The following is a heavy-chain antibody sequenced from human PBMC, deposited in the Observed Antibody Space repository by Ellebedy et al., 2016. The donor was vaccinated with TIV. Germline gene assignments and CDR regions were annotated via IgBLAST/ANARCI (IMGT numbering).Heavy chain of an antibody. V-gene: IGHV3-23*01. CDR2: ITYSGGST. Sequence: GESLKISCAASGFTFSSYAMTWVRQAPGKGLEWVSAITYSGGSTYYADSVKGRFTLSRDNSKNTLYLQMNSLRAEDTAVYYCARGSGYCSSTSCSGETDWGQGTPVTVSS. D-gene: IGHD2-2*01. CDR3: ARGSGYCSSTSCSGETD. CDR1: GFTFSSYA. J-gene: IGHJ4*02.